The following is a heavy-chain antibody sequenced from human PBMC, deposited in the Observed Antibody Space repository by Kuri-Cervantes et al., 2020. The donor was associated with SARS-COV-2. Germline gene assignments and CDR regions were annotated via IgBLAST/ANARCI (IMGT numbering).Heavy chain of an antibody. V-gene: IGHV3-30*03. J-gene: IGHJ4*02. Sequence: GESLKISCVASGFIFSNYAMHWVRQAPGKGLEWVAITSYDGNNLYADAVKGRFTISRDNSKNTLHLQMNSLRPEDTAVYYCARETPEHTSSWFDYWGQGSLVTVSS. D-gene: IGHD6-13*01. CDR3: ARETPEHTSSWFDY. CDR1: GFIFSNYA. CDR2: TSYDGNNL.